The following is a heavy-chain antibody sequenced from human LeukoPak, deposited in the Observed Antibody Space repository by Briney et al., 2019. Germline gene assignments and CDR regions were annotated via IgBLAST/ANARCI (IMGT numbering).Heavy chain of an antibody. CDR3: ARLENVDWFDP. D-gene: IGHD1-1*01. J-gene: IGHJ5*02. CDR1: GGSIRSYY. V-gene: IGHV4-4*09. Sequence: SETLSLTRTVSGGSIRSYYWSWIRQPPGKGLEWIGHIYIRGTTDYNPSLKSRVTMSIDTSKNQFSLKLSSVTAADTAVYYCARLENVDWFDPWGQGTLVIVSS. CDR2: IYIRGTT.